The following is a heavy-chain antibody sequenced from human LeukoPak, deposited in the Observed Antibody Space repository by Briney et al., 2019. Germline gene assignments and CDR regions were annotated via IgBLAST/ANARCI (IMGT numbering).Heavy chain of an antibody. D-gene: IGHD5-24*01. CDR2: ISGSGGST. CDR3: AKNRRDGYNLFFFDY. CDR1: GFTFSSYA. J-gene: IGHJ4*02. V-gene: IGHV3-23*01. Sequence: GGSPRLSCAASGFTFSSYAMSWVRQAPGKGLEWVSAISGSGGSTYYADSVKGRFTISRDNSKNTLYLQMNSLRAEDTAVYYCAKNRRDGYNLFFFDYWGQGTLVTVSS.